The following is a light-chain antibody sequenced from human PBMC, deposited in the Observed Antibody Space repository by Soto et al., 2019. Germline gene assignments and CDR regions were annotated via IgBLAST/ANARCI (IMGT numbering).Light chain of an antibody. CDR3: HHYGTSPPDT. V-gene: IGKV3-20*01. CDR1: QTVNSDY. Sequence: VVLTQSPGTLSLSPGERASLSCRASQTVNSDYLAWYQQKPGRAPRLRIYAASRRASGIPDRFSGSGSVTDFTLYITRLDPEDCAVYYCHHYGTSPPDTFGQGTNLEIK. J-gene: IGKJ2*01. CDR2: AAS.